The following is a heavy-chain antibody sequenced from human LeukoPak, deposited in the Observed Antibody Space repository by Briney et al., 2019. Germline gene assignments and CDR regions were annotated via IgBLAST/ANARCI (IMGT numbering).Heavy chain of an antibody. V-gene: IGHV4-59*08. CDR2: IYYTGMT. Sequence: PSETLSLTCTVPDGSISNYFWGWIRQPPGKGLEWIGYIYYTGMTNSNPSLKSRVTISMDTPKNQFSLNLRSVTAADTAIYYCARHGRMVIMSKFSTGIDQWGEGTLVTVSS. CDR3: ARHGRMVIMSKFSTGIDQ. J-gene: IGHJ4*02. CDR1: DGSISNYF. D-gene: IGHD2-8*01.